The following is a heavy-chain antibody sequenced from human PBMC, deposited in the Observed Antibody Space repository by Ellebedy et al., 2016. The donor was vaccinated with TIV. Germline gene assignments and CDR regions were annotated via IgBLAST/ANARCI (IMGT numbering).Heavy chain of an antibody. CDR3: ARYCNSTTCSNWFDP. CDR2: MNQVGSEK. Sequence: GESLKISCAASGFTFTTYWMSWVRQAPGKGLEWVANMNQVGSEKYYVDSVKGRFTISRDNAQNSLYLHMNNLRAEDTAVYYCARYCNSTTCSNWFDPWGQGTLVTVSS. D-gene: IGHD2-2*01. V-gene: IGHV3-7*03. J-gene: IGHJ5*02. CDR1: GFTFTTYW.